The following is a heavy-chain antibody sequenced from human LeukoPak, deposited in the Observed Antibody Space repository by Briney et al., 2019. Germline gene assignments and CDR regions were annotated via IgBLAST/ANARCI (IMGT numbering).Heavy chain of an antibody. J-gene: IGHJ4*02. Sequence: SGTLSLTCAVYGGSFSGYYWSWIRQPPGKGLEWIGEINHSGSTNYNPSLKSRVTISVDTSKNQFSLKLSSVTAADTAVYYCAGEIRKQIDYWGQGTLVTVSS. CDR2: INHSGST. V-gene: IGHV4-34*01. CDR3: AGEIRKQIDY. CDR1: GGSFSGYY. D-gene: IGHD1/OR15-1a*01.